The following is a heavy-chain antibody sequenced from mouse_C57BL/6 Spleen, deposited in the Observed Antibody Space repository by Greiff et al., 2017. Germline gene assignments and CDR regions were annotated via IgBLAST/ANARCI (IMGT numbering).Heavy chain of an antibody. J-gene: IGHJ2*01. CDR2: INPNNGGT. Sequence: VQLQQSGPELVKPGASVKIPCKASGYTFTDYNMDWVKQSHGKSLEWIGDINPNNGGTIYNQKFKGKATLTVDKSSSTAYMELRSLTSEDTAVYYCARRAYDGYYDYFGYWGQGTTVTVSS. CDR1: GYTFTDYN. CDR3: ARRAYDGYYDYFGY. V-gene: IGHV1-18*01. D-gene: IGHD2-3*01.